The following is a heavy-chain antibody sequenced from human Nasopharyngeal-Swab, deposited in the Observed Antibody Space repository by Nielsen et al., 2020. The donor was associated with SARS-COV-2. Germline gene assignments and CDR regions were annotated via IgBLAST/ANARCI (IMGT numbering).Heavy chain of an antibody. V-gene: IGHV4-39*01. CDR2: IYYNGNT. J-gene: IGHJ4*02. D-gene: IGHD6-13*01. CDR1: GDSIAYSTFY. CDR3: VRSSSWYYFDY. Sequence: SQTLSLTCTVSGDSIAYSTFYWGWTRQPPGKGLDWIGNIYYNGNTYQNPSPKSRLTISVDKSKNQFSLQLSSVTAADTAVYYCVRSSSWYYFDYWAQGTQVTVSS.